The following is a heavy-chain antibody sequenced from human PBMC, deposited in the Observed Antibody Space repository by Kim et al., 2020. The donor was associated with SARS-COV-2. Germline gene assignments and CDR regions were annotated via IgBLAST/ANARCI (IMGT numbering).Heavy chain of an antibody. CDR2: IYYSGST. D-gene: IGHD1-1*01. CDR1: GGSISSGGYY. V-gene: IGHV4-31*03. CDR3: ARYGPGTTDAFDI. J-gene: IGHJ3*02. Sequence: SETLSLTCTVSGGSISSGGYYWSWIRQHPGKGLEWIGYIYYSGSTYYNPSLKSRVTISVDTSKNQFSLKLGSVTAADTAVYYCARYGPGTTDAFDIWGQGTMVTVSS.